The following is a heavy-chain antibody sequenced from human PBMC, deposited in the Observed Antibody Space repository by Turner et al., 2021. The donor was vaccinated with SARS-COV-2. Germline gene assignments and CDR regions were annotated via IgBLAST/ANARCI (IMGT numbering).Heavy chain of an antibody. CDR2: ISWNSGRI. CDR3: AKDMVRGVIYYYYGMDV. V-gene: IGHV3-9*01. D-gene: IGHD3-10*01. CDR1: AFTFDDYV. J-gene: IGHJ6*02. Sequence: EVHLVESGGGLVQPGWSLRLSCSASAFTFDDYVMHWVRQAPGKCLEWVSGISWNSGRIGYADSVKGRFTISRDSAKNSLYLQMNSLRAEDTALYYCAKDMVRGVIYYYYGMDVWGQGTTVTVSS.